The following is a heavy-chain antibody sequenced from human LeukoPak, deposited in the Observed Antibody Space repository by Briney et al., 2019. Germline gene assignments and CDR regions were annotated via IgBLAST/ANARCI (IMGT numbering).Heavy chain of an antibody. CDR1: GFTFSSYG. D-gene: IGHD6-19*01. Sequence: GRSLRLSCAASGFTFSSYGMHWVRQAPGKGLEWVAVIWYDGSDKYYADSVKGRFTISRDNSKNTLYLQMNSLRAEDTAVYYCARDHSSGWYSTFQHWGQGTLVTVSS. J-gene: IGHJ1*01. CDR2: IWYDGSDK. V-gene: IGHV3-33*01. CDR3: ARDHSSGWYSTFQH.